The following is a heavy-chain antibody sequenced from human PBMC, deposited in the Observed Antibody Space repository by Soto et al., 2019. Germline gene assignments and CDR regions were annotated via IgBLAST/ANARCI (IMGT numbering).Heavy chain of an antibody. Sequence: GGSLRLSCAASGFTFSSYAMHWVRQAPGKGLEWVAVISHDGSNKYYADSVKGRFTISRDNSKNTLYLQMNSLRAEDTAVYYCAREIATVKNYYDSSGPYDYWGQGTLVTVSS. CDR3: AREIATVKNYYDSSGPYDY. CDR2: ISHDGSNK. J-gene: IGHJ4*02. D-gene: IGHD3-22*01. V-gene: IGHV3-30-3*01. CDR1: GFTFSSYA.